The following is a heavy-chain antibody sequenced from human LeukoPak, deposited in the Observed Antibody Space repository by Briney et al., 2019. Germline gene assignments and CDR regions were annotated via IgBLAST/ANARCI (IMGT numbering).Heavy chain of an antibody. CDR3: VRVGSVAGSDYLDY. CDR1: GGSISSGGYY. J-gene: IGHJ4*02. V-gene: IGHV3-72*01. D-gene: IGHD6-19*01. CDR2: SRNKAKSYTT. Sequence: LSLTCTVSGGSISSGGYYWSWIRQHPGKGLEWIGRSRNKAKSYTTEYAASVKGRFTISRDDSKNSLYLQMNSLKTEDTAVYYCVRVGSVAGSDYLDYWGQGTLVTVSS.